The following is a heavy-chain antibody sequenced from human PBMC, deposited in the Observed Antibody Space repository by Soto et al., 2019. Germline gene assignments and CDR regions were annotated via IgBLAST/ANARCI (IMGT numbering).Heavy chain of an antibody. J-gene: IGHJ4*02. CDR1: GGSITTYD. D-gene: IGHD3-10*01. V-gene: IGHV4-59*01. CDR2: IQYTGNT. Sequence: PSETLSLTCTVSGGSITTYDWSWIRQPPGKGLEWIGYIQYTGNTNYNPSLKSRVTISVDTSKNQFSLGLSSVTAADTALYYCARSYYLTSGKPYYFDYWGQGTLVTVSS. CDR3: ARSYYLTSGKPYYFDY.